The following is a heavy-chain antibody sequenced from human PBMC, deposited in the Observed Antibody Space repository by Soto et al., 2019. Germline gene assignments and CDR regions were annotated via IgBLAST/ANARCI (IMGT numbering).Heavy chain of an antibody. CDR1: GYSFTSYW. V-gene: IGHV5-51*01. J-gene: IGHJ4*02. D-gene: IGHD3-22*01. CDR2: IYPGDSDT. Sequence: GESLKISCKGSGYSFTSYWIGWVRQMPGKGLEWMGIIYPGDSDTRYSPSFQGQVTISADKSISTAYLQWSSLKASDTAMYYCARGPTRYYDSSGYSYYFDYWGQGTLVTVSS. CDR3: ARGPTRYYDSSGYSYYFDY.